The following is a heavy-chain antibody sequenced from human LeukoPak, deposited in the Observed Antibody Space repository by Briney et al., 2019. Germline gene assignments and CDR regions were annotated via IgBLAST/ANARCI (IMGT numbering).Heavy chain of an antibody. V-gene: IGHV4-34*01. CDR2: INHSGSP. CDR3: ARGPPTDYYDSSGFYYVFDY. J-gene: IGHJ4*02. D-gene: IGHD3-22*01. CDR1: GGSFSGYY. Sequence: SETLSLTCAVYGGSFSGYYWSWIRHPPGKGLEWIGEINHSGSPNYNPSLKRRVTISVDTSKNQSSLKLSAVTAADTAVYFCARGPPTDYYDSSGFYYVFDYWGQGTLVTVSS.